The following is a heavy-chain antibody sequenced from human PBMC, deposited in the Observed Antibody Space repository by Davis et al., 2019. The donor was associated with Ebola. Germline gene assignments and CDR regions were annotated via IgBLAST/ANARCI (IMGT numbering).Heavy chain of an antibody. D-gene: IGHD4-11*01. CDR1: GFTFSSYA. CDR2: ISSNGGST. V-gene: IGHV3-64D*08. J-gene: IGHJ4*02. CDR3: VKAYYSNHHFDY. Sequence: GESLKISCSASGFTFSSYAMHWVRQAPGKGLEYVSAISSNGGSTYYADSVKGRFTISRDNSKNTLYLQMSSLRAEDTAVYYCVKAYYSNHHFDYWGQGTLVTVSS.